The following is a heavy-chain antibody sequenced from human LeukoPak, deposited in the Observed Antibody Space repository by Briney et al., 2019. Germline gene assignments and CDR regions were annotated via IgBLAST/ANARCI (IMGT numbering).Heavy chain of an antibody. CDR3: ARGSGWYYYGMDV. CDR2: INPNSGGT. V-gene: IGHV1-2*04. Sequence: GASVKVSCKASGYTFTDYYIQWMRQAPGQGLDWMGWINPNSGGTDSPQKFRGWVTLTRDTSVSTAYMELSRLRSDDTAMYYCARGSGWYYYGMDVWGQGTTVTVSS. D-gene: IGHD6-19*01. CDR1: GYTFTDYY. J-gene: IGHJ6*02.